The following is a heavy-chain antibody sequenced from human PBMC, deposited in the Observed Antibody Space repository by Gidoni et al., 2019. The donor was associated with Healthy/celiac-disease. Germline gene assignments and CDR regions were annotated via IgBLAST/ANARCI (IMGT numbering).Heavy chain of an antibody. CDR2: IYSGGRT. Sequence: EVQLVESGGGLVQPGGSLRLPCAASGFTVSSNYMSCVRQAQGKGLEWVSVIYSGGRTYYADSVKGRFTISRDNSKNPLYLQMNSLRAEDTAVYYCARDVFVRYCSSTSCYLGGGWFDPWGQGTLVTVSS. J-gene: IGHJ5*02. D-gene: IGHD2-2*01. CDR3: ARDVFVRYCSSTSCYLGGGWFDP. V-gene: IGHV3-66*01. CDR1: GFTVSSNY.